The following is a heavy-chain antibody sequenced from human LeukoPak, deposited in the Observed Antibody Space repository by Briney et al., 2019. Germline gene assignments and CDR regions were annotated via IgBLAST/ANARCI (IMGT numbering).Heavy chain of an antibody. CDR1: GFTFSDYG. CDR3: AKTVTGYYDY. Sequence: GSLRLSCTASGFTFSDYGMHWVRQAPGKGLECVALISYDGNNQYYGDSVKGRFTISRDSSKNTLFLQMNSLRVEDTAVYYCAKTVTGYYDYWGQGTLVTVSS. CDR2: ISYDGNNQ. D-gene: IGHD3-9*01. J-gene: IGHJ4*02. V-gene: IGHV3-30*18.